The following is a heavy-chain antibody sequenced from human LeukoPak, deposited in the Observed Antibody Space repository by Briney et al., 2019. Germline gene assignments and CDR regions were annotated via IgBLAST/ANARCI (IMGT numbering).Heavy chain of an antibody. D-gene: IGHD3-10*01. CDR1: GYTFTSYA. CDR3: ARWNNYYGSGSYYFDY. Sequence: ASVKVSCKASGYTFTSYAMHWVRQAPGQRLEWMGWINAGNGNTKYSQKFQGRVTITRDTSASTAYMELSSLRSGDTAVYYCARWNNYYGSGSYYFDYWGQGTLVTVSS. V-gene: IGHV1-3*01. CDR2: INAGNGNT. J-gene: IGHJ4*02.